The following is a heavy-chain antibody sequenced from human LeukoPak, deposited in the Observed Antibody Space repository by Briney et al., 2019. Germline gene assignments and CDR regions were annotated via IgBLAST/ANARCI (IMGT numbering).Heavy chain of an antibody. V-gene: IGHV1-69*04. CDR2: IIPILGIA. J-gene: IGHJ5*02. CDR3: VSTITFGGVNWFDP. D-gene: IGHD3-16*01. CDR1: GGTFSSYA. Sequence: ASVKVSCKASGGTFSSYAISWVRQAPGQGLEWMGRIIPILGIANYAQKFQGRVTITADKSTSTAYMGLSSLRSEDTAVYYCVSTITFGGVNWFDPWGQGTLVTVSS.